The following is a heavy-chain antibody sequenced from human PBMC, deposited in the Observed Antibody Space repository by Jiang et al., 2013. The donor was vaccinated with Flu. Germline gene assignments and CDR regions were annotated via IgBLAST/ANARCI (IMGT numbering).Heavy chain of an antibody. Sequence: QLVESGAEVKKPGSSVKVSCKASGGSFNNYAITWVRQVPGQGLEWMGGIIPIFDTTKYAQKFEGRVTITVDKSTSTAYMELSSLRSEDTAVYYCAKDRTGYSYGLFDYWGQGTLVTVSS. CDR3: AKDRTGYSYGLFDY. D-gene: IGHD5-18*01. CDR1: GGSFNNYA. J-gene: IGHJ4*02. V-gene: IGHV1-69*06. CDR2: IIPIFDTT.